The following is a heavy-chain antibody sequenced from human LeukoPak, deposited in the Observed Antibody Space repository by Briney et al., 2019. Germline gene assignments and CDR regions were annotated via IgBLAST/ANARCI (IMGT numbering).Heavy chain of an antibody. J-gene: IGHJ5*02. CDR1: GYTFTGYY. CDR2: MNPNSGNT. D-gene: IGHD4-11*01. CDR3: ARGTVRRVFDP. Sequence: GASVKVSCKASGYTFTGYYMHWVRQAPGRGLEWMGWMNPNSGNTGYAQKFQGRVTITRNTSISTAYMELSSLRSEDTAVYYCARGTVRRVFDPWGQGTLVTVSS. V-gene: IGHV1-8*03.